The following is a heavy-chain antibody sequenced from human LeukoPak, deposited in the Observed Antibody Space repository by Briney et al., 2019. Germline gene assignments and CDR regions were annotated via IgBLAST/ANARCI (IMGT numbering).Heavy chain of an antibody. J-gene: IGHJ4*02. CDR2: IWSDSSNQ. CDR1: GFSFSTYA. D-gene: IGHD3-10*01. CDR3: AKEVPVRGEDY. V-gene: IGHV3-33*06. Sequence: GGSLRLSCAASGFSFSTYAMHWARQAPGKGLDWVAMIWSDSSNQYYADSVKGRFTISRDNSKNTLYLQMNSLRAEDTAVYYCAKEVPVRGEDYWGQGTLVTVSS.